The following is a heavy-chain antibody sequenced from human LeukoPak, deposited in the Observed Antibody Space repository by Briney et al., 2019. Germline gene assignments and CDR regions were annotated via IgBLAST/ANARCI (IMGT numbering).Heavy chain of an antibody. CDR3: ASLWSGPYAFDI. V-gene: IGHV1-24*01. CDR1: GYTLTELS. Sequence: GASVKVSCKVSGYTLTELSMHWVRQAPGKGLEWMGGFDPEDGETIYAQKFQGRVTMTEDTSTDTAYMELSSLRSEDTAVYYCASLWSGPYAFDIWGQGTMVTVSS. J-gene: IGHJ3*02. CDR2: FDPEDGET. D-gene: IGHD3-3*01.